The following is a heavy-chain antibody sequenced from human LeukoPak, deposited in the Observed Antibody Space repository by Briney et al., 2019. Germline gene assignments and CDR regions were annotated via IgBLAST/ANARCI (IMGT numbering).Heavy chain of an antibody. Sequence: GASVKVSCKASGYTFTSYGISWVRQAPGQGLEWMGWISAYNGNTNYAQKLQGRVTMTTDTSTSTAYMELRSLRSDDTAVYYCARDVTRRWLRSYYYYYYMDVWGKGTTVTVSS. V-gene: IGHV1-18*01. CDR2: ISAYNGNT. CDR1: GYTFTSYG. D-gene: IGHD5-12*01. J-gene: IGHJ6*03. CDR3: ARDVTRRWLRSYYYYYYMDV.